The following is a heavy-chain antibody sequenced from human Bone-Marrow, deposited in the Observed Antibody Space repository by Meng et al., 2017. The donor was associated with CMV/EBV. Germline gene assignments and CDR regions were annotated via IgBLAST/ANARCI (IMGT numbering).Heavy chain of an antibody. J-gene: IGHJ6*02. CDR3: ATPGDCSSTSCYDYYYYYYGMDV. Sequence: SETLSLTCTVSGGSISSSSYYWGWIRQPPGKGLEWIGSIYYSGSTYYNPSLKSRVTISVDTSKNQFSLKLSSVTAADTAVYYCATPGDCSSTSCYDYYYYYYGMDVWGQGTTVTVSS. CDR1: GGSISSSSYY. D-gene: IGHD2-2*01. V-gene: IGHV4-39*07. CDR2: IYYSGST.